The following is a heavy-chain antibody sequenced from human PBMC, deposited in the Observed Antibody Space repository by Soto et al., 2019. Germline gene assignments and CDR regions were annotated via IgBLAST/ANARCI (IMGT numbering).Heavy chain of an antibody. J-gene: IGHJ6*01. CDR2: ISGSGTTT. CDR3: AKEGPPNYDFWSAYSSPSRYGMDV. D-gene: IGHD3-3*01. V-gene: IGHV3-23*01. CDR1: GFTFSSYA. Sequence: GGSLRLSCTASGFTFSSYAMNWVRQAPGKGLEWVSAISGSGTTTSYADSVEGRVTISRDNSKNTLYLQMDGLRAEDTAVYFCAKEGPPNYDFWSAYSSPSRYGMDVWGQGTTVTV.